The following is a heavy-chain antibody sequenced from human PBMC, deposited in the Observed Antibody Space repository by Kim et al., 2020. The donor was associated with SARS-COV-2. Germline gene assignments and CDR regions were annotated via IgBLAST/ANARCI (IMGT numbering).Heavy chain of an antibody. Sequence: STTSNPPPQSPVTISVDTSKNPFSLKLSSVTAADTAVYYCARSVTHDYWGQGTLVTVSS. CDR2: ST. J-gene: IGHJ4*02. V-gene: IGHV4-59*01. CDR3: ARSVTHDY. D-gene: IGHD4-4*01.